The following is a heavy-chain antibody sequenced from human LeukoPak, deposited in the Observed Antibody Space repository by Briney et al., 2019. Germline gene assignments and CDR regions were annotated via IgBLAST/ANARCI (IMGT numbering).Heavy chain of an antibody. J-gene: IGHJ4*02. Sequence: PSETLSLTCAVYGGSFSGYYWSWIRQPPGKGLEWIGEINHSGSTNYNPSLKSRVTISVDTSKNQFSLKPSSVTAADTAVYYCARFPYYDYVWGSYRYSFDYWGQGTLVTVSS. D-gene: IGHD3-16*02. CDR3: ARFPYYDYVWGSYRYSFDY. V-gene: IGHV4-34*01. CDR2: INHSGST. CDR1: GGSFSGYY.